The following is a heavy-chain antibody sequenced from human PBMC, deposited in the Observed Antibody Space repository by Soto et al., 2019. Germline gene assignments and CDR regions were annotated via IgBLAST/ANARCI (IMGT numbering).Heavy chain of an antibody. CDR1: GGRFSRYA. CDR2: IIPIFGTT. Sequence: GASVKVSCKASGGRFSRYAISWVRQATGQGLEWMGGIIPIFGTTNYAQKFQGRVTITADKSTSTAYMELSSLRSEDTAVYYCARDYYDSSGYYTWYFDLWGRGTLVTVSS. J-gene: IGHJ2*01. V-gene: IGHV1-69*06. CDR3: ARDYYDSSGYYTWYFDL. D-gene: IGHD3-22*01.